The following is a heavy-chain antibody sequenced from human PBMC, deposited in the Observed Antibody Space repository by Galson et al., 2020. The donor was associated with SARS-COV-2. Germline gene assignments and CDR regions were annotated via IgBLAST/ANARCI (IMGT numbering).Heavy chain of an antibody. Sequence: GGSLRLSCAASGFTFSSSAMHWVRQAPGKGLEWVAVISYDGSNKYYADSVKGRFTISRDNSKNTLYLQMNSLRAEDTAVYYCARDGGGWFDPWGQGTLVTVSS. D-gene: IGHD3-16*01. V-gene: IGHV3-30*04. CDR3: ARDGGGWFDP. CDR1: GFTFSSSA. J-gene: IGHJ5*02. CDR2: ISYDGSNK.